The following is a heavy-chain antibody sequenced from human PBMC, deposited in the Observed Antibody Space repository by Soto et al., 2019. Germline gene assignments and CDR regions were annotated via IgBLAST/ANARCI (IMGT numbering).Heavy chain of an antibody. J-gene: IGHJ4*02. CDR2: IIPIFGTA. D-gene: IGHD3-10*01. CDR3: ARDGYYYGSGSHFDY. V-gene: IGHV1-69*13. Sequence: SVKVTCKDSGGTLSSYASSWVRQAPGQGLEWMGGIIPIFGTANYAQKFQGRVTITADESTSTAYMELSSLRSEDTAVYYCARDGYYYGSGSHFDYWGQGTLVTVSS. CDR1: GGTLSSYA.